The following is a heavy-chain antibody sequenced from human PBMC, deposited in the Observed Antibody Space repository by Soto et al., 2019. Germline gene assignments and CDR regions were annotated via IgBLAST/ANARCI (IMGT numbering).Heavy chain of an antibody. D-gene: IGHD3-10*01. CDR1: GGSLSNYG. CDR3: ARGDATKIVVTTYYAMDV. Sequence: QVQLVQSGAEVKKPGSSVKVSCKASGGSLSNYGISWVRQAPGQGLEWMGGIIPVFGTANYAQKFQGRVTITADESTSIVHTDVTSLRSEDTCVYYCARGDATKIVVTTYYAMDVWGQGTTVTVSS. J-gene: IGHJ6*02. V-gene: IGHV1-69*12. CDR2: IIPVFGTA.